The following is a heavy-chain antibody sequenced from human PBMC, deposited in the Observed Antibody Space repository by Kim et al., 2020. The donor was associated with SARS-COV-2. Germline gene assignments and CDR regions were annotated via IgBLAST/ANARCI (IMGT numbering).Heavy chain of an antibody. CDR3: ARHMGGWNTMIGPKQYYFDY. D-gene: IGHD3-22*01. V-gene: IGHV5-51*01. Sequence: GESLKISCKGSGYSFTSYWIGWVRQMPGKGLEWMGIIYPGDSDTRYSPSFQGQVTISADKSISTAYLQWSSLKASDTAMYYCARHMGGWNTMIGPKQYYFDYWGQVTLVTVSS. CDR1: GYSFTSYW. CDR2: IYPGDSDT. J-gene: IGHJ4*02.